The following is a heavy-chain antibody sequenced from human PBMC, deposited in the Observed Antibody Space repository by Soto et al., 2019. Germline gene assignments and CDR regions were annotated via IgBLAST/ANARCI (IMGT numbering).Heavy chain of an antibody. D-gene: IGHD6-19*01. CDR2: INSDGSST. J-gene: IGHJ3*02. V-gene: IGHV3-74*03. CDR1: GFTFSSYW. CDR3: TRGHYSSGWLDAFDI. Sequence: GLSLRLSCAASGFTFSSYWMHWVSQDPGKGLVWVSRINSDGSSTTYADSVKGRFTISRDNAKNTLYLQMNSLRAEDTAVYYCTRGHYSSGWLDAFDIWGQGTMVTVSS.